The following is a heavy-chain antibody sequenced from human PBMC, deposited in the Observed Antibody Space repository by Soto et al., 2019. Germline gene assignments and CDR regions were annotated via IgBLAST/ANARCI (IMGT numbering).Heavy chain of an antibody. CDR2: ISHNDEPKI. J-gene: IGHJ4*01. CDR3: ARGVRAETYYTAFDY. Sequence: ESGGGVVQPGSSLRLSCAASGFSFKNYAFHWVRQAPGKGLEWVALISHNDEPKIFYADSVQGRFTISRDNFKNTVSLQMNSLRDEDTAVYHCARGVRAETYYTAFDYWGQGTQVTVSS. CDR1: GFSFKNYA. D-gene: IGHD3-3*01. V-gene: IGHV3-30-3*01.